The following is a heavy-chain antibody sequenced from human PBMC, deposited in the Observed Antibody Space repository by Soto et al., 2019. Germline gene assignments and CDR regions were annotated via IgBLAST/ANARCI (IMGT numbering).Heavy chain of an antibody. D-gene: IGHD3-10*01. J-gene: IGHJ6*02. CDR3: AKGVTMIRGALYYGMDV. V-gene: IGHV3-23*01. CDR1: GFPFSSYA. CDR2: ISGSGGST. Sequence: PGGSMRLSCAASGFPFSSYAMSWVRPAPGKGLEWVSAISGSGGSTYYADSVKGRFTISRDNSKNTLFLQVNSLRAEDTAVYYCAKGVTMIRGALYYGMDVWGQGTTVTVSS.